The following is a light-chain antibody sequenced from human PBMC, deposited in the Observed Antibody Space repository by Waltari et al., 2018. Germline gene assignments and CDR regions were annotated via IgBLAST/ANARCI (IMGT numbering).Light chain of an antibody. V-gene: IGKV3-11*01. J-gene: IGKJ4*01. CDR2: DAS. CDR3: QQYNSYPLT. CDR1: QSISTY. Sequence: VLTQSPATLSLSPGAGATLSCRASQSISTYLAWFQQRPGQAPRLLIYDASNRAAGVPARFSGSGSGTDFTLTISSLQPEDFATYYCQQYNSYPLTFGGGTKVEIK.